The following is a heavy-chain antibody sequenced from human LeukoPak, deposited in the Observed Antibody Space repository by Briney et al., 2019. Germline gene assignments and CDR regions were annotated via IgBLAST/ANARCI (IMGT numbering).Heavy chain of an antibody. V-gene: IGHV4-4*07. Sequence: PSETLSLTCTVSGGSISSYYWSWIRQPAGTALEWIGRIYTSGTITYNPSLKSRVTMSVDTSKNQFSLKLSSVTAADTAVYYCARSSEGRYYYDSSGFSYYYYYMDVWGKGTTVTISS. CDR3: ARSSEGRYYYDSSGFSYYYYYMDV. D-gene: IGHD3-22*01. CDR2: IYTSGTI. J-gene: IGHJ6*03. CDR1: GGSISSYY.